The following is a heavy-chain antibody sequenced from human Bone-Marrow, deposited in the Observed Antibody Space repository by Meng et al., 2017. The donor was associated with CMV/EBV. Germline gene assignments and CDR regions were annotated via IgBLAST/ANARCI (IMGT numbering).Heavy chain of an antibody. J-gene: IGHJ4*02. CDR1: GFTFSSYS. D-gene: IGHD1-26*01. CDR2: ISSSSSYI. V-gene: IGHV3-21*01. CDR3: AREARSYTSYYFDY. Sequence: GESLKISCAASGFTFSSYSMNWVRQAPGKGLEWVSSISSSSSYIYYADSVKGRFTISRDNAKNSLYLQMNSLRAEDTAVYYCAREARSYTSYYFDYWGQGTLVTVSS.